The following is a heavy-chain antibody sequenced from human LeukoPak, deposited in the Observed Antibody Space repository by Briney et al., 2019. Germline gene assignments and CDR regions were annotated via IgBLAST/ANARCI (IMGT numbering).Heavy chain of an antibody. CDR1: GGSLSSSIYF. Sequence: PSETLSLTCTVSGGSLSSSIYFWGWIRQPPGKGLEWVATVYFDGNTYYNPSLESRLIISKDTSKNQFSLKLSSVTAADTALYYCTRIRTLIYYFDSNDDYWGQGTLVTVSS. V-gene: IGHV4-39*07. CDR2: VYFDGNT. J-gene: IGHJ4*02. D-gene: IGHD3-22*01. CDR3: TRIRTLIYYFDSNDDY.